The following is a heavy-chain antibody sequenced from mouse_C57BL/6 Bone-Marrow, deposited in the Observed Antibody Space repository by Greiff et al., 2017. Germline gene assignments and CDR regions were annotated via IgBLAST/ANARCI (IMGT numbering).Heavy chain of an antibody. CDR1: GFSLTSYG. Sequence: QVQLKESGPGLVQPSQSLSITCTVSGFSLTSYGVHWVRQSPGKGLEWLGAIWSGGSTDYNAAFISRLSISKDNSKSQVFLKMNSLQADDTAIYYCARQAYYGNSFAYWGQGTLVTVSA. J-gene: IGHJ3*01. CDR3: ARQAYYGNSFAY. D-gene: IGHD2-10*01. V-gene: IGHV2-2*01. CDR2: IWSGGST.